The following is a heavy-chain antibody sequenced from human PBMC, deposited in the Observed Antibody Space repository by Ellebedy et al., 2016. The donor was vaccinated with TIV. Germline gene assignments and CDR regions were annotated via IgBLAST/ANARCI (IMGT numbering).Heavy chain of an antibody. D-gene: IGHD3-22*01. J-gene: IGHJ4*02. CDR3: SILRPTGTGGRGYFDH. CDR2: LGYVGTT. Sequence: MPSETLSLTCTVSGVTISSTEYYLGWTRQSPRKGLEWIGTLGYVGTTSYSPSTRHRVSISVAKYKSQFSLKLSSVTASDAAVYYCSILRPTGTGGRGYFDHWGPGSLVTVSS. CDR1: GVTISSTEYY. V-gene: IGHV4-39*01.